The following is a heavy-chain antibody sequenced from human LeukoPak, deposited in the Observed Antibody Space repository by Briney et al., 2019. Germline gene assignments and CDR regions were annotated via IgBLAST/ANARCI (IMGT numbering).Heavy chain of an antibody. CDR1: GFTFSNAW. V-gene: IGHV3-48*01. Sequence: PGRSLRLSCAASGFTFSNAWMNWVRQAPGKGLEWVSYISSSSGTIYYADSVKGRFTISRDNAKNSLYLQMNSLRAEDTAVYYCARERLYYYYYYMDVWGKGTTVTVSS. J-gene: IGHJ6*03. D-gene: IGHD5-12*01. CDR2: ISSSSGTI. CDR3: ARERLYYYYYYMDV.